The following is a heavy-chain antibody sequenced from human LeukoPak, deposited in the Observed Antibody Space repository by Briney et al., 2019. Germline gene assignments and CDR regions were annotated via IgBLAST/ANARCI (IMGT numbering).Heavy chain of an antibody. CDR3: TTTARKNYVWGSYRAYYGDF. D-gene: IGHD3-16*02. CDR2: IKSKTDGGTT. CDR1: GFTFRNAW. V-gene: IGHV3-15*01. Sequence: GGSLRHSCGASGFTFRNAWMTTVRQAPGKGLEWVGRIKSKTDGGTTDYAAPVKGRFTISRDDSKNTLYLQMNSLKTEDTAVYYCTTTARKNYVWGSYRAYYGDFCGQGTVVTVSS. J-gene: IGHJ4*02.